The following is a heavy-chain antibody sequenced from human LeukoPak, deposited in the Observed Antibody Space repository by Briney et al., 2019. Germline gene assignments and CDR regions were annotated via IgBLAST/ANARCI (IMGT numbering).Heavy chain of an antibody. D-gene: IGHD2-15*01. CDR3: ARGLIGYCSGGSCYVLNAFDI. CDR2: INPNSGGT. Sequence: ASVKVSCKASGYTFTGNYMHWVRQAPGQGLEWIGWINPNSGGTNYAQKFQGRVTMTRDTSISTAYMELSRLRSDDTAVYYCARGLIGYCSGGSCYVLNAFDIWGQGTMVTVSS. CDR1: GYTFTGNY. J-gene: IGHJ3*02. V-gene: IGHV1-2*02.